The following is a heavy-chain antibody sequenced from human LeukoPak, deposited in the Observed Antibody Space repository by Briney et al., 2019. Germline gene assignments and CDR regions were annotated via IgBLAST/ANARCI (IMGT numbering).Heavy chain of an antibody. CDR1: GFSFSNDW. CDR3: ARDHAYRTDY. V-gene: IGHV3-7*01. Sequence: GGSLRLSCAASGFSFSNDWMCWVRQAPGQGLEWVANINQDESKKYYVDSVKGRFTISRDNAKNSLYLQMSSLRAEDTAVYYCARDHAYRTDYWGQGTLVTVSS. D-gene: IGHD2-2*01. CDR2: INQDESKK. J-gene: IGHJ4*02.